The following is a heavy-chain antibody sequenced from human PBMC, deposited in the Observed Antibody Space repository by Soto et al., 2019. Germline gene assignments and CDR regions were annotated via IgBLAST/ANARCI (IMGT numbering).Heavy chain of an antibody. CDR1: GGSISSGGYY. CDR3: ARDLGFYYDSSGYYYAGDWFDP. CDR2: IYYSGST. J-gene: IGHJ5*02. V-gene: IGHV4-31*03. D-gene: IGHD3-22*01. Sequence: SETLSLTCTVSGGSISSGGYYWSWIRQHPGKGLEWIGYIYYSGSTYYNPSLKSRVTISVDTSKNQFSLKLSSVTAADTAVYYCARDLGFYYDSSGYYYAGDWFDPWGQGTLVTVSS.